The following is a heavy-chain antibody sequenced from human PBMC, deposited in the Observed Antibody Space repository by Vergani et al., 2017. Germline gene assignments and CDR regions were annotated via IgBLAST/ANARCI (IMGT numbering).Heavy chain of an antibody. V-gene: IGHV4-39*01. CDR2: TYYSAST. Sequence: QLQLQESGPGLVKPSETLSLTCTVSGGSVSSSDYYWNWIRLTPGKGLEWIGSTYYSASTYYKPSLKSRVTISVDTSKNHFSLKVYSVTAADTAIYYCARQAITFGGAWLDSWGQGTLVTVSS. J-gene: IGHJ4*02. CDR3: ARQAITFGGAWLDS. CDR1: GGSVSSSDYY. D-gene: IGHD3-16*01.